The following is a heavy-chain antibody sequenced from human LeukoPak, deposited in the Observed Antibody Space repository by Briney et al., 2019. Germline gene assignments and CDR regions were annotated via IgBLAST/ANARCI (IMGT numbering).Heavy chain of an antibody. CDR3: AKVVGTVTTYYYYYMDV. Sequence: GGSLRLSCAASGFTFSSYGMHWVRQAPGKGLEWVAFIRYDGSNKYYADSVKGRFTISRDNSKNTLYLQMNSLRAEDTAVYYCAKVVGTVTTYYYYYMDVWGKGTTVTISS. J-gene: IGHJ6*03. V-gene: IGHV3-30*02. CDR1: GFTFSSYG. D-gene: IGHD4-17*01. CDR2: IRYDGSNK.